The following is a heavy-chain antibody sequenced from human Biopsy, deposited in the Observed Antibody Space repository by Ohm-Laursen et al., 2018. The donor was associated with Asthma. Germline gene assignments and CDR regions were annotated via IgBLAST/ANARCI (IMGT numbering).Heavy chain of an antibody. J-gene: IGHJ3*02. CDR3: ARTYYDFLTGQVKDAFGI. V-gene: IGHV1-3*01. Sequence: ASVKVSCKASGYNFISLAIHWVRQAPGQRLKWMGWINAGNGNTKYSQKFQGRVSITRDTSASTAYMELTSLRSEDTAAYYCARTYYDFLTGQVKDAFGIWGQGTMVTVSS. CDR2: INAGNGNT. CDR1: GYNFISLA. D-gene: IGHD3-9*01.